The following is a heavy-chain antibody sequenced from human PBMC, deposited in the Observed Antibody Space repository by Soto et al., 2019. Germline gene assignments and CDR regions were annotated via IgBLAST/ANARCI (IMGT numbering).Heavy chain of an antibody. CDR1: GFTFRTYT. D-gene: IGHD2-2*01. Sequence: GGSLRLSCAASGFTFRTYTMSWVRRAPGKGLEWVSAISGSGGSPSYADSVQGRFSISRDNPKKTLYLQMNSLRAEDTAVYYCAKARCSTTNCYVPDYWGQGTLVTVS. CDR2: ISGSGGSP. CDR3: AKARCSTTNCYVPDY. J-gene: IGHJ4*02. V-gene: IGHV3-23*01.